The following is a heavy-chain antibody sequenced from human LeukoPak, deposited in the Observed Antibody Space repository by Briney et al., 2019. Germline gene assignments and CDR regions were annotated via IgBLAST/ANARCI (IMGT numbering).Heavy chain of an antibody. D-gene: IGHD1-1*01. V-gene: IGHV5-10-1*01. CDR3: ARVGTDRYWYFDL. J-gene: IGHJ2*01. CDR1: GYSFTTYW. CDR2: IDPSDSYT. Sequence: GESLKISCKGSGYSFTTYWISWVRQMPGKGLEWMGRIDPSDSYTNYNPSFQSHVTISTDKSINTAYLQWDSLRASDTAIYYCARVGTDRYWYFDLWGRGTLVTVSS.